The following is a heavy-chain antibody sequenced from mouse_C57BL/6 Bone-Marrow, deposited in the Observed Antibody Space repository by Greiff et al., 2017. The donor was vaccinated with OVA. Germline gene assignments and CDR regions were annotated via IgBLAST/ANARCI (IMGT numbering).Heavy chain of an antibody. Sequence: EVKLVESGAELVRPGASVKLSCTASGFNIKDDYMHWVKQRPEQGLEWIGWIDPENGDTEYASKFQGKATITADTSSNTAYLQLSSLTSEDTAVYYCTRYRITTGYFDYWGQGTTLTVSS. D-gene: IGHD1-1*01. V-gene: IGHV14-4*01. CDR2: IDPENGDT. CDR3: TRYRITTGYFDY. J-gene: IGHJ2*01. CDR1: GFNIKDDY.